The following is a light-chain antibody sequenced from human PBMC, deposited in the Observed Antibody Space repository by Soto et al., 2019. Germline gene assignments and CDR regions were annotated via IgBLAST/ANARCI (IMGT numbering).Light chain of an antibody. CDR2: AAS. Sequence: DSQMTQSPSSLSASVGDRVTIICRASQSISSYLNWYQQKPGKAPKLLIYAASSLQSGVPSRFSGSGSGTDFTLTISSLQPEDFATYYCQQSYSTSFGGGTKVDIK. V-gene: IGKV1-39*01. CDR3: QQSYSTS. J-gene: IGKJ4*01. CDR1: QSISSY.